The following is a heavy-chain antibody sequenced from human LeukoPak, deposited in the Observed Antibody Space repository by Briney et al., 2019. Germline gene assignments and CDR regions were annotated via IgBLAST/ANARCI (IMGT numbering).Heavy chain of an antibody. Sequence: TPSETLSLTCTISGGSISSGNYYWSWIRQPAGKGLEWIGRIYTSGSTNYNPSLRSRVTISVDTSKNQFSLKLRSVTAADTAVYFCARARYDSYMDVWGKGTTVTVSS. CDR1: GGSISSGNYY. J-gene: IGHJ6*03. D-gene: IGHD3-16*01. V-gene: IGHV4-61*02. CDR2: IYTSGST. CDR3: ARARYDSYMDV.